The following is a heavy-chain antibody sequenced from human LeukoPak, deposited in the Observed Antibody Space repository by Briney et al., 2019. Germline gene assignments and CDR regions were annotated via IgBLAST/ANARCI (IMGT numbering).Heavy chain of an antibody. Sequence: GRSLRLSCAASGFTFDDYAMHWVRQAPGKGLEWVSGISWNSGSIGYADSVKGRFTISRDNAKNSLYLQMNSLRAEDTALYYCAKDMYPYGSGSLEVDYWGQGTLVTVPS. CDR2: ISWNSGSI. J-gene: IGHJ4*02. CDR3: AKDMYPYGSGSLEVDY. D-gene: IGHD3-10*01. CDR1: GFTFDDYA. V-gene: IGHV3-9*01.